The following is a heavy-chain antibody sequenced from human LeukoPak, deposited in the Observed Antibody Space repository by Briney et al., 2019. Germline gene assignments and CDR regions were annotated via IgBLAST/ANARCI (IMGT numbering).Heavy chain of an antibody. CDR1: GGSISSGDYY. D-gene: IGHD3-3*01. V-gene: IGHV4-61*08. J-gene: IGHJ6*02. Sequence: SETLSLTCTVSGGSISSGDYYWSWIRQPPGKGLEWIGYIYYSGSTNYNPSLKSRVTISVDTSKNQFSLKLSSVTAADTAVYYCARVITIFGVVSYGMDVWGQGTTVTVSS. CDR2: IYYSGST. CDR3: ARVITIFGVVSYGMDV.